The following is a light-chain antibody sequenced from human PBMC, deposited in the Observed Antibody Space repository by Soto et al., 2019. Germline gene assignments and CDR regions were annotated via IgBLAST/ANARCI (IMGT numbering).Light chain of an antibody. CDR1: QSVSSSA. CDR2: GAS. V-gene: IGKV3-20*01. Sequence: EIVFTQSPGTLSLSPGERATLSCRASQSVSSSALAWYQQKPGQAPRRLIYGASSRATGIPDRFSGSGSGTDFTLTISRXEPEDFAVYYCQYYGTSPQTFGQGTKVDIK. J-gene: IGKJ1*01. CDR3: QYYGTSPQT.